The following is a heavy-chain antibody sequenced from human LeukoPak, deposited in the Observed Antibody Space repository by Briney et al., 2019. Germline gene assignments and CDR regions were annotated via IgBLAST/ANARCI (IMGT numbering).Heavy chain of an antibody. V-gene: IGHV4-34*01. Sequence: SETLSLTCTVSGGSISSYYWSWIRQPPGKGLEWIGEINHSGSTNYNPSLKSRVTISVDTSKNQFSLKLSSVTAADTAVYYCARGSGFDRFFDIWGQGTMVTVSS. J-gene: IGHJ3*02. CDR1: GGSISSYY. CDR3: ARGSGFDRFFDI. CDR2: INHSGST. D-gene: IGHD5-12*01.